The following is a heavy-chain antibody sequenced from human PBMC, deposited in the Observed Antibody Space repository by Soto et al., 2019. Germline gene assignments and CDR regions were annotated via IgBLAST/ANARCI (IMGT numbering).Heavy chain of an antibody. CDR1: GGSISSSSNYY. D-gene: IGHD6-25*01. V-gene: IGHV4-39*07. Sequence: SETLSLTCTVSGGSISSSSNYYWGWIRQPPGKGLEWIGGIYYSGNTYYNPSLKSRVTLSVDTSKNQFSLNLSSLTAADSAVYYCASTSKAAPATGLDSWGQGALVTVSS. J-gene: IGHJ4*02. CDR2: IYYSGNT. CDR3: ASTSKAAPATGLDS.